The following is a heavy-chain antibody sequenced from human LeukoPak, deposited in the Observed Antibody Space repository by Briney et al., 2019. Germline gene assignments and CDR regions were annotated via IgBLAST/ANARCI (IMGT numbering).Heavy chain of an antibody. CDR1: GFTFSSYS. Sequence: GGSLRLSCAASGFTFSSYSMNCVRQAPGKGLEWVSYISSSGSTIYYADSVKGRFTISRENDKNSLYLQMNSLRAEDTAVYYCAELGITMIGGVWGKGTTVTISS. D-gene: IGHD3-10*02. V-gene: IGHV3-48*04. CDR3: AELGITMIGGV. J-gene: IGHJ6*04. CDR2: ISSSGSTI.